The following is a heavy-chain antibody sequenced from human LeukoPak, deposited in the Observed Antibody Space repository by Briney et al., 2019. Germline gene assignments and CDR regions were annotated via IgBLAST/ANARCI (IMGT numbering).Heavy chain of an antibody. Sequence: GRSLRLSCAASGFTFSSYGMHWVRQAPGKGLEWVAVISYDGSNKYYADSVMGRFTISRDNSKNTLYLQMNSLRAEDTAVYYCAKDLRASYYDILTGYYPQGFDYWGQGTLVTVSS. D-gene: IGHD3-9*01. CDR2: ISYDGSNK. CDR1: GFTFSSYG. CDR3: AKDLRASYYDILTGYYPQGFDY. J-gene: IGHJ4*02. V-gene: IGHV3-30*18.